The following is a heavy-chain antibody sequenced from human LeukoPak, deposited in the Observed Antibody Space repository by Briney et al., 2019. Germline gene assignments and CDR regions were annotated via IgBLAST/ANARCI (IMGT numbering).Heavy chain of an antibody. J-gene: IGHJ4*02. Sequence: SETLSLTCTISDGSVSSGTYYWGWIRQSPGKGLEWIGSIHYSGSSYYNSSLKSRAAIFVDTSRDQVSMDLSYVTAADTALYYCVRHISANTGYFDSCGQGTLVTVSS. CDR3: VRHISANTGYFDS. V-gene: IGHV4-39*01. CDR2: IHYSGSS. CDR1: DGSVSSGTYY.